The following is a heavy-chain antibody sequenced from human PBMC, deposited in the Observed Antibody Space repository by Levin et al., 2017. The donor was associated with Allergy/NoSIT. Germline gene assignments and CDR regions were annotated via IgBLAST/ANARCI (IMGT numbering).Heavy chain of an antibody. CDR1: GFTFSSYS. J-gene: IGHJ4*02. CDR2: ISSSSSYI. Sequence: GESLKISCAASGFTFSSYSMNWVRQAPGKGLEWVSSISSSSSYIYYADSVKGRFTISRDNAKNSLYLQMNSLRAEDTAVYYCARDSVEWSIYYFDYWGQGTLVTVSS. CDR3: ARDSVEWSIYYFDY. D-gene: IGHD3-3*01. V-gene: IGHV3-21*01.